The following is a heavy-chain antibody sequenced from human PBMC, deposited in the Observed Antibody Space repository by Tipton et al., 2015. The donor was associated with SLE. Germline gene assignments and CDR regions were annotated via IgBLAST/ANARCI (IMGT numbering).Heavy chain of an antibody. D-gene: IGHD6-6*01. V-gene: IGHV4-4*07. CDR1: GVSISSSY. CDR3: ARGGASSKWLDP. Sequence: TLSLTCNVSGVSISSSYWGWMRQPAGKGLEWIGSFYHSGSPYYNPSLTSRVTISVDTSKNQFSLKVNSVTAADTAFYYCARGGASSKWLDPWGQGTLVTVSS. J-gene: IGHJ5*02. CDR2: FYHSGSP.